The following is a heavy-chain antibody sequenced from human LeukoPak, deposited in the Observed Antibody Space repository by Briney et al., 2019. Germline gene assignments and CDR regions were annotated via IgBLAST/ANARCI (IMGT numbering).Heavy chain of an antibody. J-gene: IGHJ4*02. CDR1: GDSITSAYW. V-gene: IGHV4-4*02. Sequence: SGTLSLTCAVSGDSITSAYWWSWVRQSPGKGLEWIGEISHSGATNHNPSLKSRVTMSIDTSKNQLFLRVNSATTADAAVYYCVRGDDYIFDYWGQGTLVTVSS. CDR2: ISHSGAT. CDR3: VRGDDYIFDY. D-gene: IGHD4-11*01.